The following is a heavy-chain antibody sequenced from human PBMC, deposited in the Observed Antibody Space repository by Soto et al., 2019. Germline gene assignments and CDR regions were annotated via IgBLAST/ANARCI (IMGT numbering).Heavy chain of an antibody. J-gene: IGHJ5*02. CDR3: ARAARRIGRYTWYAP. CDR1: GYTFNSYD. D-gene: IGHD1-1*01. Sequence: QVQLVQSGAEVKKPGASVKVSCKASGYTFNSYDINWVRQAAGQGLEWMGWMSPSNGDTAYAQNFQDRVIMTSDNSRSTAYVELTSLRSDDSAVYFCARAARRIGRYTWYAPWCQGTLETVSS. V-gene: IGHV1-8*01. CDR2: MSPSNGDT.